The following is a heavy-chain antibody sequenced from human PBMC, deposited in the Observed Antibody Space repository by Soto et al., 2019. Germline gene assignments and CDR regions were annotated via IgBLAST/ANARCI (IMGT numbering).Heavy chain of an antibody. CDR2: IVGSGGST. J-gene: IGHJ4*02. V-gene: IGHV3-23*01. D-gene: IGHD6-13*01. Sequence: EVQLLESGGGLVERGGSLRLSCAASGFTFSTYAMGWARQAPGKGLEWVSGIVGSGGSTYYADSVKGRFTISRDNSKNTLYLQMHSLRVEDTALYYCAKDQQQLVTGLDYWGQGIMVTVSS. CDR3: AKDQQQLVTGLDY. CDR1: GFTFSTYA.